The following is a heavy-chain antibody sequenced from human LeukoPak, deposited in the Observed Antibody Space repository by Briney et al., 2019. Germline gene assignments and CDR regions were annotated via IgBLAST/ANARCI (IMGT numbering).Heavy chain of an antibody. CDR1: GYTFTSYY. J-gene: IGHJ3*02. CDR2: INPSGGST. V-gene: IGHV1-46*01. D-gene: IGHD3-16*01. Sequence: ALVKVSCKASGYTFTSYYMHWVRQAPGQGLEWMGIINPSGGSTSYAQKFQGRVTMTRDTSINTAYMELSSLRSEDTAVYYCARGDYEKEDAFDIWGQGTMVTVSS. CDR3: ARGDYEKEDAFDI.